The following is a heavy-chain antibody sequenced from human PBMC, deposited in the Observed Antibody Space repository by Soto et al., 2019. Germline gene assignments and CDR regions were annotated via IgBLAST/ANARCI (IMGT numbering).Heavy chain of an antibody. CDR2: IYHSGGT. J-gene: IGHJ6*02. V-gene: IGHV4-38-2*01. D-gene: IGHD3-10*01. Sequence: SETLSLTCAVSDYSISSTYYWGWIRQPPGKGLELIGSIYHSGGTYYNPSLNSRVTISVDTSKNQFSLKLRSVTAADTAVYYCATTGIYGSGTYYGMDVWGQGTTVTVSS. CDR3: ATTGIYGSGTYYGMDV. CDR1: DYSISSTYY.